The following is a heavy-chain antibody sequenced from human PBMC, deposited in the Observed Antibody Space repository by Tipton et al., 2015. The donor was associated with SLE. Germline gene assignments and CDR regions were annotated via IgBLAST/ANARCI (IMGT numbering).Heavy chain of an antibody. CDR3: TRDPEYDYVWGSYRLRDAFDI. V-gene: IGHV3-49*03. D-gene: IGHD3-16*02. J-gene: IGHJ3*02. CDR1: GFTFGDYA. CDR2: IRSKAYGGTT. Sequence: SLRLSCTASGFTFGDYAMSWFRQAPGKGLEWVGFIRSKAYGGTTEYAASVKGRFTISRDDSKSIAYLQMNSLKTEDTAVYYCTRDPEYDYVWGSYRLRDAFDIWGQGTMVTVSS.